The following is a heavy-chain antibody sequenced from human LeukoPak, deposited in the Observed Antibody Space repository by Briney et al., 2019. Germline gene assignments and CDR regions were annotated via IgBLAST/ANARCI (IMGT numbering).Heavy chain of an antibody. D-gene: IGHD6-13*01. CDR2: INWNGGST. J-gene: IGHJ4*02. V-gene: IGHV3-20*04. CDR1: GFTFDDYG. CDR3: ASLFSSSWYRPSNFDY. Sequence: GGSLRLSCAASGFTFDDYGMSWVRQAPGKGLEWVSGINWNGGSTGYADSVKGRFTISRDNAKNSLYLQMNSLRAEDTAVYYCASLFSSSWYRPSNFDYWGQGTLDTVSS.